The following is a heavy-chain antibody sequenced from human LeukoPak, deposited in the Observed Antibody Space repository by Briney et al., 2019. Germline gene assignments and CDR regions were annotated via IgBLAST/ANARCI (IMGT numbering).Heavy chain of an antibody. J-gene: IGHJ4*02. CDR2: IYYSGST. CDR3: ARDRAGDRYIDY. V-gene: IGHV4-61*01. Sequence: PSETLSLTCAVSGGSISSSNWWSWIRQPPGKGLEWIGYIYYSGSTNYNPSLKSRVTISVDTSKNQFSLKLSSVTAADTAVYYCARDRAGDRYIDYWGQGTLVTVSS. CDR1: GGSISSSNW. D-gene: IGHD1-14*01.